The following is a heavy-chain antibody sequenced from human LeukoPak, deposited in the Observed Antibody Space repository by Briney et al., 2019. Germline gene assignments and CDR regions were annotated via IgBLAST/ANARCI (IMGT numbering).Heavy chain of an antibody. CDR2: ISGSGGST. J-gene: IGHJ4*02. D-gene: IGHD2-2*02. Sequence: GGSLRLSCAASGFTFSSYAMRWVRQAPGKGLEWVSGISGSGGSTYYADSVKGRFTIARDNSKNTLYLQMNSLRAEDTAVYYCAKGNCRGTSCYSDYWGQGTLVTVS. V-gene: IGHV3-23*01. CDR1: GFTFSSYA. CDR3: AKGNCRGTSCYSDY.